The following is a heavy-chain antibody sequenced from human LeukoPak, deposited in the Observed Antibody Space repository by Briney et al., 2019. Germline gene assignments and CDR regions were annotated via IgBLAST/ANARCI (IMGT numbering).Heavy chain of an antibody. V-gene: IGHV3-48*03. CDR1: GFTFRSYE. CDR3: AKDRIVAYYYYGMDV. Sequence: PGGSLRLSCAASGFTFRSYEINWVRQAPGKGLEWVSYISSSGSTIYYADSVKGRFTISRDNAKNSLYLQMNSLRAEDTAVYYCAKDRIVAYYYYGMDVWGQGTTVTVSS. J-gene: IGHJ6*02. D-gene: IGHD2-15*01. CDR2: ISSSGSTI.